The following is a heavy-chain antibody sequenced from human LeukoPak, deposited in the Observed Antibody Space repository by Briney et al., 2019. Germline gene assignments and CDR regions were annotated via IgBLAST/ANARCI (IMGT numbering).Heavy chain of an antibody. V-gene: IGHV4-59*11. CDR1: GDPISSRY. CDR3: ARDGGGSYGLDY. D-gene: IGHD1-26*01. Sequence: SETLSLTCTVSGDPISSRYWSWIRQPPGKALEWIGYVYYSGSTNYNPSLKSRVTISVDTSKNQFSLKLSSVTAADTAVYYCARDGGGSYGLDYWGQGTLVTVSS. J-gene: IGHJ4*02. CDR2: VYYSGST.